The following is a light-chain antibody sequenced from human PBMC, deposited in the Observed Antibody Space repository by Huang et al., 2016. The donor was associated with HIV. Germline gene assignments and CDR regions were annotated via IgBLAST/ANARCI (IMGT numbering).Light chain of an antibody. CDR1: QSVSSNY. V-gene: IGKV3-20*01. Sequence: EIVLTQSPGTLSLSPGERAPLSCRASQSVSSNYLAWYRQKPGQAPTLRIYGASSRATDIPDRFSGSGSGTDFTLTISRLEPEDFAVYYCHQYGSPPFTFGPGTKVDIK. CDR3: HQYGSPPFT. CDR2: GAS. J-gene: IGKJ3*01.